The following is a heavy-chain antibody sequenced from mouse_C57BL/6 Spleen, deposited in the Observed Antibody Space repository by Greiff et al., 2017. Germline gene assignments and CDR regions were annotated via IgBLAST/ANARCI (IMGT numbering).Heavy chain of an antibody. CDR1: GFSFNTYA. Sequence: EVQGVESGGGLVQPKGSLKLSCAASGFSFNTYAMNWVRQAPGKGLEWVARIRSKSNNYATYYADSVKDRFTISRDDSESMLYLQMNNLKTEDTAMYYCVRGGYDYDPDYYAMDYWGQGTSVTVSS. CDR3: VRGGYDYDPDYYAMDY. D-gene: IGHD2-4*01. V-gene: IGHV10-1*01. J-gene: IGHJ4*01. CDR2: IRSKSNNYAT.